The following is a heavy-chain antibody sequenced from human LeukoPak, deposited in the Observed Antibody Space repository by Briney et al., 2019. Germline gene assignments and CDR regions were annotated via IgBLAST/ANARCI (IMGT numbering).Heavy chain of an antibody. CDR2: IYPRDGST. J-gene: IGHJ4*02. Sequence: GASVKVSCKASGYTFTSNYIHWVRQAPGQGLEWMGMIYPRDGSTSYAQKFQGRVTVTRDTSTSTVHMELSGLRSEDTAVYYCVRDQEGFDCWGQGTLVTVSS. V-gene: IGHV1-46*01. CDR1: GYTFTSNY. CDR3: VRDQEGFDC.